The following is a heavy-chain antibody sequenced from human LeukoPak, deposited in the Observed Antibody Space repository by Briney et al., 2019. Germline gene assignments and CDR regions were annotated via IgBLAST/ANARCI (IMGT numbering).Heavy chain of an antibody. CDR3: ARDRWVNYGSGSYFDY. D-gene: IGHD3-10*01. CDR1: GYTFTSYA. Sequence: ASVKVSCKASGYTFTSYAMHWVRQAPGQRLEWMGWINAGNGNTKYSQKFQGRVTITRDTSASTAYMELSSLRSEDTAVYYCARDRWVNYGSGSYFDYWGQGTLVTVSS. V-gene: IGHV1-3*01. CDR2: INAGNGNT. J-gene: IGHJ4*02.